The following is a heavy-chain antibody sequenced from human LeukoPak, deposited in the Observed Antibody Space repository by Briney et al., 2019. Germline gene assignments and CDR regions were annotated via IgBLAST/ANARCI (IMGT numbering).Heavy chain of an antibody. CDR1: GFTFSSYG. Sequence: GGSLRLSCAASGFTFSSYGMHWVRQAPGRGRVWVSRINSDGSSTSYADSVKGRFTISRDNARNTLYLQMNSLRAEDAAVYYCATTRDSPSAFDIWGQGTMVTVSS. CDR3: ATTRDSPSAFDI. J-gene: IGHJ3*02. V-gene: IGHV3-74*01. CDR2: INSDGSST. D-gene: IGHD2-15*01.